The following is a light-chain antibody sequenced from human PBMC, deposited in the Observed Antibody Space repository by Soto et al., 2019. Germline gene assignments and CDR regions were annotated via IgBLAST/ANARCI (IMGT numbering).Light chain of an antibody. CDR1: QSLLHSNGYNS. Sequence: DIVMTQSPLSLPVTPGEPASISCRSSQSLLHSNGYNSLDWYLQKPGQSPQLLTYLGSNRASGVPDRVSGSGSGTDFTLKISRVEAEDVGVYYCMQALHTPPTFGQGTKLESK. J-gene: IGKJ2*01. CDR3: MQALHTPPT. V-gene: IGKV2-28*01. CDR2: LGS.